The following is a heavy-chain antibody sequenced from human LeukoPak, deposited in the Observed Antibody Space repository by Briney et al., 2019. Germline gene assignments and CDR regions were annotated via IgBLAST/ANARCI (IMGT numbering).Heavy chain of an antibody. CDR3: ARDYMVTFDY. J-gene: IGHJ4*02. D-gene: IGHD5-18*01. CDR1: GLTFSSYW. Sequence: GGSLRLSCAASGLTFSSYWMSWVRQAPGKGLEWVANIKEDGSEKHYVDSVKGRFTISRDNAKNSLYLQMNSLRAEDTVVYYCARDYMVTFDYWGQGTLVTVSS. V-gene: IGHV3-7*05. CDR2: IKEDGSEK.